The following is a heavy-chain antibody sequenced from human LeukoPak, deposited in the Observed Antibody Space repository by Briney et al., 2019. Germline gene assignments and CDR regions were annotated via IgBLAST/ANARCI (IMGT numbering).Heavy chain of an antibody. CDR2: IRSKAYGGTT. Sequence: GRSLRLSCTASGFTFGDYAMRWVRQAPGKGLEWVGFIRSKAYGGTTEYAASVKGRFTISRDDSKSIAYLQMNSLKTEDTAVYYCTRGGYGDYGFDYWGQGTLVTVSS. CDR1: GFTFGDYA. CDR3: TRGGYGDYGFDY. D-gene: IGHD4-17*01. V-gene: IGHV3-49*04. J-gene: IGHJ4*02.